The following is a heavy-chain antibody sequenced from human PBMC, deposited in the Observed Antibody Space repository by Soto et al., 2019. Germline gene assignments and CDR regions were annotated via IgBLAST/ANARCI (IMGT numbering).Heavy chain of an antibody. Sequence: EVQLVESGGGLVKPGGSLRLSCAASGFTFSNAWMNWVRQAPGKGLEWVGRIKSKTDGGTTDYAAPVKGRFTISRDDSKNTLYLQMNSLKTEDTAVYYCTTVPLTYYYDSSGYYFPIEYWGQGTLVTVSS. J-gene: IGHJ4*02. V-gene: IGHV3-15*07. D-gene: IGHD3-22*01. CDR3: TTVPLTYYYDSSGYYFPIEY. CDR2: IKSKTDGGTT. CDR1: GFTFSNAW.